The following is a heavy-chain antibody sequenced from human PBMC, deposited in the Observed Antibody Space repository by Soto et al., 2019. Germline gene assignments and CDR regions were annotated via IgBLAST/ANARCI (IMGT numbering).Heavy chain of an antibody. CDR1: GYSFTSYW. D-gene: IGHD1-26*01. CDR3: ARGDVIGWELLNLADY. J-gene: IGHJ4*02. V-gene: IGHV5-51*01. Sequence: PGESLKISCKGSGYSFTSYWIGWVRQMPGKGLEWMGIIYPGDSDTRYSPSFQGQVTISADKSISTAYLQWSSLKASDTAMYYCARGDVIGWELLNLADYWGQGTLVTVSS. CDR2: IYPGDSDT.